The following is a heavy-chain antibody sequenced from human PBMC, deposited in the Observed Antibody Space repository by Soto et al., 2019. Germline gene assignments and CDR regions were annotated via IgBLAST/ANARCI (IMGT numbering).Heavy chain of an antibody. V-gene: IGHV3-30-3*01. Sequence: GGSLRLSCAASGFTFSSKAMHWVRQAPGKGLEWVAVISYDGSNKYYADSVKGRFTISRDNSKNTLYLQMNSLRVEDTSVYYCTREGHSGSYLNDAFDVWGQGTMHTVSS. CDR2: ISYDGSNK. CDR1: GFTFSSKA. CDR3: TREGHSGSYLNDAFDV. J-gene: IGHJ3*01. D-gene: IGHD1-26*01.